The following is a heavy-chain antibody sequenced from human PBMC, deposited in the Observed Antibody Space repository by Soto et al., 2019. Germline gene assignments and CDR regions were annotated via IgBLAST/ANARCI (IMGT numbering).Heavy chain of an antibody. CDR2: ISAYNGNT. Sequence: QVQLVQSGAEVKKPGASVKVSCKASGYTFTSYGISWVRQAPGEGLEWMGWISAYNGNTNYAQNRQGRVTMTTDTSTSTAYMELRCLRSDDTAVYYCAREYDYGSRWAYWGQGTLVTVSS. CDR1: GYTFTSYG. J-gene: IGHJ4*02. CDR3: AREYDYGSRWAY. D-gene: IGHD3-10*01. V-gene: IGHV1-18*01.